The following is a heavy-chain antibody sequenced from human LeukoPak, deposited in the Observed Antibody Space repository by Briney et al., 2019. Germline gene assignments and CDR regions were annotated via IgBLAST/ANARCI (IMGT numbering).Heavy chain of an antibody. CDR3: ARDLGAAAGIWGYYFDY. Sequence: PGGSLRLSCAASGFTFSSYAMHWVRQAPGKGLEYVSAISSNGGSTYYANSVKGRFTISRDNSKNTLYLQMGSLRAEDMAVYYCARDLGAAAGIWGYYFDYWGQGTLVTVSS. J-gene: IGHJ4*02. CDR2: ISSNGGST. V-gene: IGHV3-64*01. CDR1: GFTFSSYA. D-gene: IGHD6-13*01.